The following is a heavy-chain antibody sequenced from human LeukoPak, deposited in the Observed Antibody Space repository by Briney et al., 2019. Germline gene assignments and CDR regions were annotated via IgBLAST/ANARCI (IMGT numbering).Heavy chain of an antibody. Sequence: SETLSLTCTVSGGSISSTSHYWGWIRQPPGKGLEWIGSVYYSGNTYYNPSLKSRVTISVDRSKNQFSLKLSSVTAADTAVYYCARGARYYGSGSYFIGLFDYWGQGTLVTVSS. CDR1: GGSISSTSHY. CDR3: ARGARYYGSGSYFIGLFDY. CDR2: VYYSGNT. J-gene: IGHJ4*02. V-gene: IGHV4-39*07. D-gene: IGHD3-10*01.